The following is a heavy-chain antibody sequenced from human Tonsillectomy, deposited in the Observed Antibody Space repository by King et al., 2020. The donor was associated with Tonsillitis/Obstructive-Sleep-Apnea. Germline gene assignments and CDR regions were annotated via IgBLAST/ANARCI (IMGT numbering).Heavy chain of an antibody. CDR3: AKVAGYSITTENYFDY. V-gene: IGHV3-9*01. Sequence: VQLVESGGGLVQPGRSLRLSCAASGFTFDDYAMHWVRQAPGKGLEWVSGISWNSGSIGYADSVKGRFTISRDNAKNSLYLQMNSLRAEDTALYYCAKVAGYSITTENYFDYWGQGTLVTVSS. D-gene: IGHD6-13*01. CDR2: ISWNSGSI. CDR1: GFTFDDYA. J-gene: IGHJ4*02.